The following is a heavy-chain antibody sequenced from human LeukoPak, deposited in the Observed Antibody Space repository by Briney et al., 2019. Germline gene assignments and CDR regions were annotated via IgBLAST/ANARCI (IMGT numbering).Heavy chain of an antibody. D-gene: IGHD3-22*01. CDR2: ISWNSGSI. Sequence: QPGRSLRLSCAASGFTFDDYAMHWVRQAPGKGLEWVSGISWNSGSIGYADSVRGRFTTSRDNAKNSLYLQMNSLRAEDTALYYCAKVLGTYRVVITGPFDYRGQGTLVTVSS. J-gene: IGHJ4*02. V-gene: IGHV3-9*01. CDR1: GFTFDDYA. CDR3: AKVLGTYRVVITGPFDY.